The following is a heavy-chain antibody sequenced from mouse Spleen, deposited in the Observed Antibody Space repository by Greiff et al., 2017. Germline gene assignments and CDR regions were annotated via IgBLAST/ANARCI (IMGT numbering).Heavy chain of an antibody. D-gene: IGHD1-1*01. Sequence: VQLQQPGAELVMPGASVKLSCKASGYTFTSYWMHWVKQRPGQGLEWIGEIDPSDSYTNYNQKFKGKATLTVDKSSSTAYMQLSSLTSEDSAVYYCARGGGSSGFDYWGQGTTLTVSS. CDR3: ARGGGSSGFDY. CDR2: IDPSDSYT. J-gene: IGHJ2*01. CDR1: GYTFTSYW. V-gene: IGHV1-69*01.